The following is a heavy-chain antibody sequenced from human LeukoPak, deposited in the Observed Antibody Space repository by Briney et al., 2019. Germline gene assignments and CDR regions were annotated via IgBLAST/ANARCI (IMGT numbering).Heavy chain of an antibody. J-gene: IGHJ4*02. D-gene: IGHD2/OR15-2a*01. V-gene: IGHV3-74*01. CDR2: INSDGSWT. CDR3: VSFYETY. Sequence: PGGSLRLSCAASGSYWMHWVCQAPGKGLVWVSHINSDGSWTSYADSVKGRFTISKDNAKNTVYLQMNNLRAEDTAVYYCVSFYETYWGRGTLVTVSS. CDR1: GSYW.